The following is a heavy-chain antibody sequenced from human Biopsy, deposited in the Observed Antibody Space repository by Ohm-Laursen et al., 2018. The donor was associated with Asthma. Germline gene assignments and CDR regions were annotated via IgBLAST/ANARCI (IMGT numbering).Heavy chain of an antibody. J-gene: IGHJ6*02. Sequence: SVKVSCKSSGDSFSNYAISWVRQAPGQGFEWMGGLIPVLGTPDHAQMFEGRVTITADESTSTAYMELSSLSSEDTAVYYCARGYSGSDRIVYYYSGLEVWGQGTTVTVSS. V-gene: IGHV1-69*13. CDR2: LIPVLGTP. CDR3: ARGYSGSDRIVYYYSGLEV. CDR1: GDSFSNYA. D-gene: IGHD5-12*01.